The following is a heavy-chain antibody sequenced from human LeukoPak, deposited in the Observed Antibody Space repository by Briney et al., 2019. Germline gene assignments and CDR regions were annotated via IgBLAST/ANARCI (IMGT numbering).Heavy chain of an antibody. Sequence: ASVKVSCKASGYTFTSYGISWVRQAPGQGLEWMGWISAYNGNTNYAQKLQGRVTMTTDTSTSTAYMEPRSLRSDDTAVYYCAIEYSNDQCFDYWGQGTLVTVSS. V-gene: IGHV1-18*01. D-gene: IGHD4-11*01. CDR1: GYTFTSYG. J-gene: IGHJ4*02. CDR3: AIEYSNDQCFDY. CDR2: ISAYNGNT.